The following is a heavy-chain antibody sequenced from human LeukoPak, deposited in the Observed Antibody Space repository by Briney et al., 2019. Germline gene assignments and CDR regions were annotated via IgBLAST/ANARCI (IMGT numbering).Heavy chain of an antibody. J-gene: IGHJ4*02. D-gene: IGHD6-25*01. CDR1: GGSISSSSYY. V-gene: IGHV4-39*07. Sequence: SETLSLTCTVSGGSISSSSYYWGWIRQPPGKGLEWIGSIYYSGSTYYNPSLKSRVTISVDTSKNQFSLKLSSVTAADTAVYYCARDDSSGGYFDYWGQGTLATVSS. CDR2: IYYSGST. CDR3: ARDDSSGGYFDY.